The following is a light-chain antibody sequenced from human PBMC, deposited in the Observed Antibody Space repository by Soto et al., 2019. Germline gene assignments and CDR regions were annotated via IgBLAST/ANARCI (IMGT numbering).Light chain of an antibody. Sequence: EMVMTQSPAILSVSPGESATLSCRASQSVNSNYLAWYQQHPGQPPRLLIYGISTRATGIPARFSGSGSGTEFSLTISRLEPEDFAVFYCQQYGSSPPITFGQGTRLEIK. CDR3: QQYGSSPPIT. V-gene: IGKV3-20*01. J-gene: IGKJ5*01. CDR2: GIS. CDR1: QSVNSNY.